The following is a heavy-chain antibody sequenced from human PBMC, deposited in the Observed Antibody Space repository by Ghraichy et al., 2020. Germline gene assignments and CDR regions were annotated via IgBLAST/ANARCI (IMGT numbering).Heavy chain of an antibody. CDR2: TYYRSKWYN. Sequence: SCAISGDSVSSNTAAWNWIRQSPSRGLEYLGRTYYRSKWYNEYAVSVKSRITINPDTSKNQFSLQVNSVTPEDTAVYYCARGGTVVTPGYTFDIWGQGTMVTVSS. D-gene: IGHD4-23*01. CDR1: GDSVSSNTAA. J-gene: IGHJ3*02. CDR3: ARGGTVVTPGYTFDI. V-gene: IGHV6-1*01.